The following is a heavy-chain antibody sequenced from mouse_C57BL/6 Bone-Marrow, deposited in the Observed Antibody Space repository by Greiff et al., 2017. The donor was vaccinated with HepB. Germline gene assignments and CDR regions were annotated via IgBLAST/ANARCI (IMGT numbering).Heavy chain of an antibody. J-gene: IGHJ1*03. Sequence: EVKLVESGGGLVKPGGSLKLSCAASGFTFSDYGMHWVRQAPEKGLEWVAYISSGSSTIYYADTVKGRFTISRDNAKNTLFLQMTSLRSEDTAMYYCARDGYDEYFDVWGTGTTVTVSS. CDR2: ISSGSSTI. CDR1: GFTFSDYG. V-gene: IGHV5-17*01. D-gene: IGHD2-2*01. CDR3: ARDGYDEYFDV.